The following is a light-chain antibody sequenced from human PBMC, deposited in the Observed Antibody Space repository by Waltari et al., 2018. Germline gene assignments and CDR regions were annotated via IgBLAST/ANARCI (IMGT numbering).Light chain of an antibody. CDR1: NIGSAR. Sequence: HILTQPPSVSVAPGETATITCGGTNIGSARVTWYQQKPGQAPGRVVSDAGVRPSGIPGRFFDSKSGNTATLTLIRVEAGDEAYFYCQLWDSSIDQWVFGGGTKLTVL. CDR2: DAG. V-gene: IGLV3-21*02. J-gene: IGLJ3*02. CDR3: QLWDSSIDQWV.